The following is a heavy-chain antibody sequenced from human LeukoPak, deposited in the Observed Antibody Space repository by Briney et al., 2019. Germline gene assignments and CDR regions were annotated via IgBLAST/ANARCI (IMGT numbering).Heavy chain of an antibody. CDR1: GFSLATDGAG. CDR3: VRKYYDFWTGSGNYYYMDV. CDR2: IYWDDDK. Sequence: SGPTLVNPTQTLTLTCTFSGFSLATDGAGAGWIRQPPGKALEWLTLIYWDDDKRYSPSLKSRLTITKDTSKNQVVLTMTNMDPVDTATYYCVRKYYDFWTGSGNYYYMDVWGKGTTVTVSS. D-gene: IGHD3-3*01. J-gene: IGHJ6*03. V-gene: IGHV2-5*02.